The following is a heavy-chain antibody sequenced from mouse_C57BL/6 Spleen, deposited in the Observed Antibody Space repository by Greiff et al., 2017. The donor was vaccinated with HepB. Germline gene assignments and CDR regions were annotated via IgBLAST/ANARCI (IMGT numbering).Heavy chain of an antibody. CDR3: ARDLRY. CDR2: ISSGSSTI. J-gene: IGHJ2*01. Sequence: EVQGVESGGGLVKPGGSLKLSCAASGFTFSDYGMHWVRQAPEKGLEWVAYISSGSSTIYYADTVKGRFTISRDNAKNTLFLQMTSLRSEDTAMYYCARDLRYWGQGTTLTVSS. CDR1: GFTFSDYG. D-gene: IGHD1-1*01. V-gene: IGHV5-17*01.